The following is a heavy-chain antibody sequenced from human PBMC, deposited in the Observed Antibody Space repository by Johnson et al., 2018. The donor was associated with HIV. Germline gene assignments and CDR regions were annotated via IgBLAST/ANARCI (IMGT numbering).Heavy chain of an antibody. V-gene: IGHV3-30*03. D-gene: IGHD6-19*01. CDR2: ISYDGSSK. CDR1: GFTFSNYG. Sequence: VQLVESGGGVVQPGRSLRLSCAASGFTFSNYGMHWVRQAPGKGLGWVTFISYDGSSKYYVDSVKGRFTISRENSKNTLSLKMNSLRAEDTAVYYCARPRGAVAGTYAFDIWGQGTMVTVSS. CDR3: ARPRGAVAGTYAFDI. J-gene: IGHJ3*02.